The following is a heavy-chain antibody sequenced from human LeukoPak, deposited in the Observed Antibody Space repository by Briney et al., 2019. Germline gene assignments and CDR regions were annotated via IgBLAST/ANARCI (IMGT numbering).Heavy chain of an antibody. V-gene: IGHV1-69*05. J-gene: IGHJ4*02. CDR1: GGTFSSYA. CDR3: ASRQTTDTAMVTSFDY. Sequence: GASVKVSCKASGGTFSSYAISWVRQAPGQGLEWMGGIIPIFGTANYAQKFQGRVTITTDESTSTAYMELSSLRSEDTAVYYCASRQTTDTAMVTSFDYWGQGTLVTVSP. D-gene: IGHD5-18*01. CDR2: IIPIFGTA.